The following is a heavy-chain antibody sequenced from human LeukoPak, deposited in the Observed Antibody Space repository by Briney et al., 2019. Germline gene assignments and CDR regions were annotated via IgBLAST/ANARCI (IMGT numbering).Heavy chain of an antibody. CDR2: IYYSGST. CDR3: ARAVPEYDYVWGSYRLNYFDY. D-gene: IGHD3-16*02. Sequence: SETLSLTCTVSGGSISSSSYYWGWIRQPPGKGLEWIGSIYYSGSTYYNPSLKSRVTISVDTSKNQFSLKLSSVTAADTAVYYCARAVPEYDYVWGSYRLNYFDYWGQGTLVTVSS. V-gene: IGHV4-39*07. CDR1: GGSISSSSYY. J-gene: IGHJ4*02.